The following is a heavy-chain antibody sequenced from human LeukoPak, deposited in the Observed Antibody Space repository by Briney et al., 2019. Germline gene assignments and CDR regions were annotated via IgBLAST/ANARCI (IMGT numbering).Heavy chain of an antibody. CDR2: TYYRSKWYN. D-gene: IGHD5-12*01. CDR1: GDSVSSNSAA. CDR3: ARHDIVATDGYYYGMDV. V-gene: IGHV6-1*01. Sequence: PSQTLSLTCAISGDSVSSNSAAWTWIRQSPSRGLEWLGRTYYRSKWYNDYAVSVKSRITINPDTSKNQFSLQLNSVTPEDTAVYYCARHDIVATDGYYYGMDVWGQGTTVTVSS. J-gene: IGHJ6*02.